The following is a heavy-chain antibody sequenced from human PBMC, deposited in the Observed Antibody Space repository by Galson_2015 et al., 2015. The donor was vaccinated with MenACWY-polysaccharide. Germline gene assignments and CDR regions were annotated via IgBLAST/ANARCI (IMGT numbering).Heavy chain of an antibody. CDR3: VRDYGNITSGRRFDP. D-gene: IGHD3-10*01. CDR1: GFTFSNAW. J-gene: IGHJ5*02. Sequence: SLRLSCAASGFTFSNAWMSWIRQAPGKGLEWVGRIKSKTDGGATDYAAPVKGRFTISRDDSKNTLYLQMNSLRVEDTAMYFCVRDYGNITSGRRFDPWGQGTLVTVSS. V-gene: IGHV3-15*05. CDR2: IKSKTDGGAT.